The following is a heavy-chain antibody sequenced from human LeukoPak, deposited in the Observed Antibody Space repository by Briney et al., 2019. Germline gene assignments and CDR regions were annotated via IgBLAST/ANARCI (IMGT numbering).Heavy chain of an antibody. J-gene: IGHJ4*02. CDR2: ISSDGSYK. Sequence: GGSLRLSCAASGFTFSNFALYWVRQAPGKGLEWVTVISSDGSYKYYADSVKGRFTISRDNSKNTVYLQMNSLRDEDTAVYYCARAPPVSWIDNWGQGTLVTVSS. CDR3: ARAPPVSWIDN. V-gene: IGHV3-30*04. D-gene: IGHD6-13*01. CDR1: GFTFSNFA.